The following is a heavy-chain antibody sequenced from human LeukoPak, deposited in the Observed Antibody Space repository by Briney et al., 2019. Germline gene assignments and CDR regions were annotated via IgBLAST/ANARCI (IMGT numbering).Heavy chain of an antibody. D-gene: IGHD3-10*01. Sequence: PSETLSLTCTVSGYSISSGYYWGWIRQPPGKGLEWIGYIYYSGSTNYNPSLKSRVTISVDTSKNQFSLKLSSVTAADTAVYYCAREGDYGSGTPLGFDYWGQGTLVTVSP. CDR3: AREGDYGSGTPLGFDY. V-gene: IGHV4-61*01. J-gene: IGHJ4*02. CDR2: IYYSGST. CDR1: GYSISSGYY.